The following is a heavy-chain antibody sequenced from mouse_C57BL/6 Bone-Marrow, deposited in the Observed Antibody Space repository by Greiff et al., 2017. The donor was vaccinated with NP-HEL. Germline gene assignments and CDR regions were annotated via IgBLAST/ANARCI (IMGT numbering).Heavy chain of an antibody. V-gene: IGHV14-4*01. J-gene: IGHJ3*01. CDR1: GFKIKDDY. CDR3: TSFAY. Sequence: VQLQQSGAELVWPGASVKLSCTASGFKIKDDYMHWVKPRPEQGLEWIGWIDPENGDTEYASKFQGKATITADTFSNTAYLQLSSLTSEDTAVYYCTSFAYWGQGTLVTVSA. CDR2: IDPENGDT.